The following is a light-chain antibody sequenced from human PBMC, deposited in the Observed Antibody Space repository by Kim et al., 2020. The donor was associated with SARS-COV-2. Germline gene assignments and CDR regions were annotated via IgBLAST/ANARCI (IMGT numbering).Light chain of an antibody. CDR1: SSTIGTYN. CDR3: AAWDDSLSGWA. J-gene: IGLJ3*02. CDR2: RSN. Sequence: GQEVPIACSGSSSTIGTYNVYWYHQLPGTAPKLLIYRSNQRPSGVPDRCSGSKSGTSASLDISGLRSDDEADYYCAAWDDSLSGWAFGGGTQLTVL. V-gene: IGLV1-47*01.